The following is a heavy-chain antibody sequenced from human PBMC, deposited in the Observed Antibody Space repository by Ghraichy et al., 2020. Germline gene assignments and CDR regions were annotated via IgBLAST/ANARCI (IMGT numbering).Heavy chain of an antibody. D-gene: IGHD5-18*01. CDR3: ARVPHTSAGYYYFDY. CDR2: IKQDGSEK. Sequence: GGSLRLSCAASGFTFSSYWLSWVRQAPGKGLEWVANIKQDGSEKYYVDSVKGRFTISRDNAKNSLYLQMNSLRAEDTAVYYCARVPHTSAGYYYFDYWGQGTLVTVSS. J-gene: IGHJ4*02. CDR1: GFTFSSYW. V-gene: IGHV3-7*03.